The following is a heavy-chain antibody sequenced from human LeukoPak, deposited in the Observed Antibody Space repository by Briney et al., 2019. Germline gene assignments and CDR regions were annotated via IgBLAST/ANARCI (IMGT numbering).Heavy chain of an antibody. CDR2: ISAYNGNT. D-gene: IGHD3-22*01. CDR3: ARLYDSSTYTNWLDP. V-gene: IGHV1-18*01. J-gene: IGHJ5*02. CDR1: GYTFTSYG. Sequence: ASVKVSCKASGYTFTSYGISWVRQAPGQGLEWMGWISAYNGNTNYAQKLQGRVTMTTDTSTSTAYMELRSLRSDDTAVYYCARLYDSSTYTNWLDPWGQGTLVTVSS.